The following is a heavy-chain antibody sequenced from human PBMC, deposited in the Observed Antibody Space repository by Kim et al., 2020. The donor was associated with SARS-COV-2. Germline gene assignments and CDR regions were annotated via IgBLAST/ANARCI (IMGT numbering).Heavy chain of an antibody. Sequence: NPSLKSRVTISVDTSNNHFSLKLTSVTAADTSKYYCARPGSVSGWFYFDSWGKGTLVTVSS. CDR3: ARPGSVSGWFYFDS. V-gene: IGHV4-39*01. J-gene: IGHJ5*01. D-gene: IGHD6-19*01.